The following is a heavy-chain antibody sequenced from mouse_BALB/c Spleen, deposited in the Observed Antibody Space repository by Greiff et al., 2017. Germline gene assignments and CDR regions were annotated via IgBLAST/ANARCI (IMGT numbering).Heavy chain of an antibody. CDR1: GYTFTDYE. V-gene: IGHV1-15*01. CDR2: IDPETGGT. J-gene: IGHJ3*01. D-gene: IGHD2-3*01. Sequence: QVQLQQSGAELVRPGASVTLSCKASGYTFTDYEMHWVKQTPVHGLEWIGAIDPETGGTAYNQKFKGKATLTADKSSSTAYMELRSLTSEDTAVYYCALYDGYAYWGQGTLVTVSA. CDR3: ALYDGYAY.